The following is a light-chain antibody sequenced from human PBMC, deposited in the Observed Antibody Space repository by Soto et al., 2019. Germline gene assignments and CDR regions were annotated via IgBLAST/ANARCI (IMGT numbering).Light chain of an antibody. CDR2: GAS. V-gene: IGKV3-20*01. CDR1: QSVSSSY. CDR3: QQSYSTPVT. Sequence: EIVLTQSPGTLSLSPGERATLSCRASQSVSSSYLAWYQQKPGQAPRLLIYGASSRATGIPDRFSGSGSGTDFTLTISRLEPEDFATYYCQQSYSTPVTFGPGTKVDIK. J-gene: IGKJ3*01.